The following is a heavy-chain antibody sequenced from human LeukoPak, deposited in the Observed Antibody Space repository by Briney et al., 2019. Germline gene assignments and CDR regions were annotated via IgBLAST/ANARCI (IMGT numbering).Heavy chain of an antibody. D-gene: IGHD2-21*02. CDR2: MNPNSGNT. CDR1: GYTFTSYD. V-gene: IGHV1-18*01. J-gene: IGHJ4*02. CDR3: AKEMAPYCGGDCYPFDY. Sequence: ASVKVSCKASGYTFTSYDINWVRQATGQGLEWMGWMNPNSGNTNYAQKLQGRVTMTTDTSTSTAYMELRSLRSDDTAVYYCAKEMAPYCGGDCYPFDYWGQGTLVTVSS.